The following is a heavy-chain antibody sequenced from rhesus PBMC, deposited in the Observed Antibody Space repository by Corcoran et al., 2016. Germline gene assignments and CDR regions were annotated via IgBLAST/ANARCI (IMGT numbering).Heavy chain of an antibody. J-gene: IGHJ4*01. CDR2: IGGSSGNT. D-gene: IGHD6-31*01. CDR3: ARAEYSSGWFFDY. V-gene: IGHV4-127*01. Sequence: QVQLQESGPGLVKPSETLSLTCAVSGHSISSGYGWSWIRQPPGTGLEWIGYIGGSSGNTNYNPSLKSRVTMSKDTSKNQFSRKLSSVTAADTAVYYCARAEYSSGWFFDYWGQGVLVTVSS. CDR1: GHSISSGYG.